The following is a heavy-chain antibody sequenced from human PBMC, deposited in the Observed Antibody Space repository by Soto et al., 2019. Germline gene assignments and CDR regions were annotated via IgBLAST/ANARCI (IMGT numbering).Heavy chain of an antibody. CDR1: GGSFSGYI. J-gene: IGHJ6*02. D-gene: IGHD3-10*01. CDR2: IDHSGSA. Sequence: SETLSLTCDVYGGSFSGYIWTWIRQTPGKGLQWIGQIDHSGSANYNPSLKSRVTISVHTSNSQFSLELSSVTAADTAVYYCARDRVDRGVEDYYFYGMDVWGQGTTVTVSS. CDR3: ARDRVDRGVEDYYFYGMDV. V-gene: IGHV4-34*01.